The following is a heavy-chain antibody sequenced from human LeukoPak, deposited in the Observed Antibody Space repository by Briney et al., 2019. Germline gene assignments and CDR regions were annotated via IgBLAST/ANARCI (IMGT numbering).Heavy chain of an antibody. CDR1: GGSISSGGYS. CDR2: IYHSGST. CDR3: ARDYYDSSGYYSGFDY. V-gene: IGHV4-30-2*01. J-gene: IGHJ4*02. D-gene: IGHD3-22*01. Sequence: SQTQSLTCAVSGGSISSGGYSWSWIRQPPGKGLEWIGYIYHSGSTYYNPSLKSRVTISVDRSKNQFSLKLSSVTAADTAVYYCARDYYDSSGYYSGFDYWGQGTLVSVSS.